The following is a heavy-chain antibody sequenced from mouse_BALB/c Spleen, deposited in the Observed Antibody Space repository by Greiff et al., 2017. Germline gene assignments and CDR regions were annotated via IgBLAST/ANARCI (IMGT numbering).Heavy chain of an antibody. CDR1: GFNIKDYY. CDR2: IDPENGDT. V-gene: IGHV14-4*02. Sequence: VQLQQSGAELVRSGASVKLSCTASGFNIKDYYMHWVKQRPEQGLEWIGWIDPENGDTEYAPKFQGKATMTADTSSNTAYLQLSSLTSEDTAVYYCNARYDGSAMDYWGQGTSVTVSS. J-gene: IGHJ4*01. D-gene: IGHD2-14*01. CDR3: NARYDGSAMDY.